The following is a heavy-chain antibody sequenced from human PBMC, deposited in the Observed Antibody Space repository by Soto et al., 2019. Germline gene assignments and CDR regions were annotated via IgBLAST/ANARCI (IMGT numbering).Heavy chain of an antibody. CDR2: INPSGGS. J-gene: IGHJ2*01. CDR1: GYTFTSYY. CDR3: ARERIPPKGATGYWYFDL. Sequence: QVQLVQSGAEVKKPGASVKVSCKASGYTFTSYYMHWVRQAPGQGLEWMGIINPSGGSSYAQKFQGRVTMTRDTSTRTVYIELSSVTSEDTAVYYCARERIPPKGATGYWYFDLWGRGTLVTVSS. V-gene: IGHV1-46*03. D-gene: IGHD1-1*01.